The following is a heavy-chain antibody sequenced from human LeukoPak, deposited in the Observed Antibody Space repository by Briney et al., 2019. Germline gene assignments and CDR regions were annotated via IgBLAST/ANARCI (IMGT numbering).Heavy chain of an antibody. CDR2: INHSGST. D-gene: IGHD6-19*01. CDR3: ARLSGKQWLVGPQNWFDP. V-gene: IGHV4-34*01. Sequence: PSETLSLTCAVYGGSFSGYYWSWIRQPPGKGLEWIGVINHSGSTNYNPSLKSRVTISVDTSKNQFSLKLSSVTAADTAVYYCARLSGKQWLVGPQNWFDPWGQGTLVTVSS. CDR1: GGSFSGYY. J-gene: IGHJ5*02.